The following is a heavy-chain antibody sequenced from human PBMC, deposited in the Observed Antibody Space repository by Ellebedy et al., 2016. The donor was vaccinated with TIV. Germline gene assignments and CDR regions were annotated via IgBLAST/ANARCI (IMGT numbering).Heavy chain of an antibody. CDR1: GFTFSSYA. V-gene: IGHV3-23*01. CDR3: AKYRIYSRSTGGGDC. D-gene: IGHD6-6*01. CDR2: ISGTGSSTT. Sequence: GESLKISCVASGFTFSSYAMSWVRQAPGKGLDWVSAISGTGSSTTHYADSVKGRFTITRDNSKNTLYLEMNSLRAEDTVLYYCAKYRIYSRSTGGGDCWGQGTLVTVSS. J-gene: IGHJ4*02.